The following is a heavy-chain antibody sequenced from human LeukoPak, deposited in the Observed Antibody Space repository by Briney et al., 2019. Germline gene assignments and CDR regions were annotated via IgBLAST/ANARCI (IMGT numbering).Heavy chain of an antibody. CDR1: GYTFTGYY. J-gene: IGHJ3*02. Sequence: ASVKVSCKASGYTFTGYYMQWVRQAPGQGLEWMGWINPNSGGTSFALNFQGRVTLTRDTSISTVYMELSRLRSDDTAVYYCARDLSGGALGAFDIWGQGTMVTVSS. V-gene: IGHV1-2*02. D-gene: IGHD2-15*01. CDR2: INPNSGGT. CDR3: ARDLSGGALGAFDI.